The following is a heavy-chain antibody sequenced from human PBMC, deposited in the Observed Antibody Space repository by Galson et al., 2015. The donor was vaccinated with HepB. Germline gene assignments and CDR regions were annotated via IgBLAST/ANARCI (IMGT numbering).Heavy chain of an antibody. J-gene: IGHJ3*02. CDR3: AREKFGDYYDSSGPFDI. Sequence: SLRLSCAASGFTFSSYGMHWVRQAPGKGLEWVAVISYDGSNKYYADSVKGRFTISRDNAKNSLYLQMNSLRAEDTAVYYCAREKFGDYYDSSGPFDIWGQGTMVTVSS. CDR2: ISYDGSNK. D-gene: IGHD3-22*01. CDR1: GFTFSSYG. V-gene: IGHV3-30*03.